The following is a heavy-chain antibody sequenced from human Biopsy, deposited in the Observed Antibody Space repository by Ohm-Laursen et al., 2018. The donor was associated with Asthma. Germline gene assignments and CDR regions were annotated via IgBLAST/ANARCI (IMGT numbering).Heavy chain of an antibody. CDR1: GFTFSSSW. CDR3: ARVSSYWAFDP. D-gene: IGHD3-16*02. J-gene: IGHJ5*02. Sequence: GSLRLSCAASGFTFSSSWMHWVRQVPRKGLVWVSRVNGDGRSTSYADSVKGRFTISRDNAKNTLYLQMNSLRAEDTALYYCARVSSYWAFDPWGQGTLVTVSS. CDR2: VNGDGRST. V-gene: IGHV3-74*01.